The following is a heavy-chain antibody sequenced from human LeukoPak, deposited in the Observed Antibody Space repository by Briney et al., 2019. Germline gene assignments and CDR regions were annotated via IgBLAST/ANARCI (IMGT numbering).Heavy chain of an antibody. D-gene: IGHD1-26*01. V-gene: IGHV3-30*03. CDR1: GFTFSSYG. CDR3: AILSPVVGATTGGY. J-gene: IGHJ4*02. Sequence: PGGSLRLSCAASGFTFSSYGMHWVRPAPGKGLEWVAVISYDGSNKYYADSVKGRFTISRDNSKNTLYLQMNSLRAEDTAVYYCAILSPVVGATTGGYWGQGTLVTVSS. CDR2: ISYDGSNK.